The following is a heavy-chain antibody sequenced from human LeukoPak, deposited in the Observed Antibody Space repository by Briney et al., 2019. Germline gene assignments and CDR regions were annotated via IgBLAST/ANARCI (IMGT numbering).Heavy chain of an antibody. CDR1: GGSTNPYY. J-gene: IGHJ3*02. CDR3: ARFRGSGSAFDI. V-gene: IGHV4-4*07. CDR2: IYTSGNT. D-gene: IGHD3-10*01. Sequence: SETLSLTCTVSGGSTNPYYWSWIRQPAGKGLEWIGRIYTSGNTNYNPSLKSRITMSVDTSKNQFSLNLSSVTAADTAVYYCARFRGSGSAFDIWGQGTMVTVSS.